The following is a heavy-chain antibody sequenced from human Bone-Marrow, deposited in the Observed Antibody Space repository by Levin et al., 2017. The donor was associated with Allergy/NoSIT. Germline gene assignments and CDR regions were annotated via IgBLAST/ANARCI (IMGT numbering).Heavy chain of an antibody. J-gene: IGHJ4*02. CDR3: AGGLTMVRGVSEAFDY. Sequence: SVKVSCKASGGTFSSYTISWVRQAPGQGLEWMGRIIPILGIANYAQKFQGRVTITADKSTSTAYMELSSLRSEDTAVYYCAGGLTMVRGVSEAFDYWGQGTLVTVSS. D-gene: IGHD3-10*01. V-gene: IGHV1-69*02. CDR2: IIPILGIA. CDR1: GGTFSSYT.